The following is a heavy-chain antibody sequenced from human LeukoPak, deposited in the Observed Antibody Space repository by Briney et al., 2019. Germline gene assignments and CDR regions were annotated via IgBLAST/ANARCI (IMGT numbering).Heavy chain of an antibody. CDR3: ARVKVASQTAWLDP. V-gene: IGHV3-74*01. CDR2: INSDGSST. Sequence: PGGSLRLSCAASGFTFSSYWMHWVRQAPGKGLVWVSRINSDGSSTTYADSVKGRFTISRDNAKNTLYLQMNSLRAEDTAVYYCARVKVASQTAWLDPWGQGTQVTVSS. CDR1: GFTFSSYW. J-gene: IGHJ5*02. D-gene: IGHD2-15*01.